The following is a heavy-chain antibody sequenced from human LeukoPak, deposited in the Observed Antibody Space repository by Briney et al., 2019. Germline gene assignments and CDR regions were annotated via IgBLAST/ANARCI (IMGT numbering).Heavy chain of an antibody. CDR2: INPNSGGT. Sequence: ASVKVPCKASGYTFTGYYMHWVRQAPGQGLEWMGWINPNSGGTNYAQKFQGRVTMTRDTSISTAYLEMSRLRSDDTAVYYCARIAAALNWFEPWGQGTLVTVSS. CDR1: GYTFTGYY. D-gene: IGHD6-13*01. J-gene: IGHJ5*02. CDR3: ARIAAALNWFEP. V-gene: IGHV1-2*02.